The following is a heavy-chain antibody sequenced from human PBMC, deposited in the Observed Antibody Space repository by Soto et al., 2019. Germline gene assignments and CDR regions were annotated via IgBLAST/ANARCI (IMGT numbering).Heavy chain of an antibody. CDR1: GYTFTSYG. CDR2: ISAYNGNT. CDR3: ARVDIVLMVYADFDY. V-gene: IGHV1-18*01. D-gene: IGHD2-8*01. Sequence: ASVKVSCKASGYTFTSYGISWVRQAPGQGLEWMGWISAYNGNTNYAQKLQGRVTMTTDTSTSTAYMELRSLRSDDTAVYYCARVDIVLMVYADFDYWGQGTLVTVSS. J-gene: IGHJ4*02.